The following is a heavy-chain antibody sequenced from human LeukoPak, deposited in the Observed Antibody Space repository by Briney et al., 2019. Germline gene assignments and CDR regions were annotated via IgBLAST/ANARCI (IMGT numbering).Heavy chain of an antibody. V-gene: IGHV4-61*02. CDR1: GGSISSGSYY. Sequence: SETLSLTCSVSGGSISSGSYYWSWIRQPAGKGLEWIGRIYSSGSTNYNPSLKSRVTISVDTSKNQFSLKLSSVTAADTAVYYCARERSDFWGGYYYYYMDVWGKGTTVTVSS. CDR2: IYSSGST. J-gene: IGHJ6*03. CDR3: ARERSDFWGGYYYYYMDV. D-gene: IGHD3-3*01.